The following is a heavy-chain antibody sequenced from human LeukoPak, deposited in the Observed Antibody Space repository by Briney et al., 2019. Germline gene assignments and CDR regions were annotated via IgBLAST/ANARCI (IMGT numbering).Heavy chain of an antibody. J-gene: IGHJ6*02. V-gene: IGHV3-33*08. CDR2: IWYDGSNK. CDR3: ARGIYGSGWPYYYYYYGMDV. CDR1: GFIFTNYA. D-gene: IGHD6-19*01. Sequence: TGGSLRLSCEARGFIFTNYAMTWVRQAPGKGLEWVAVIWYDGSNKYYADSVKGRFTISRDNSKNTLYLQMNSLRAEDTAVYYCARGIYGSGWPYYYYYYGMDVWGQGTTVTVSS.